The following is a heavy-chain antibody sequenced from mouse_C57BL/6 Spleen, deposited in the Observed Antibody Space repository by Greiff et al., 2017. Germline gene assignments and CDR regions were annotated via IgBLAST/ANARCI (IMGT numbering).Heavy chain of an antibody. CDR3: AYRGLLWYFDV. D-gene: IGHD2-13*01. CDR1: GYTFTDYN. J-gene: IGHJ1*03. CDR2: INPNNGGT. Sequence: EVQLQQSGPELVKPGASVKIPCKASGYTFTDYNMDWVKQSPGKSLEWIGDINPNNGGTIYNQKFKGKATLTVDKSSSTAYMELRSLTSEDTAVYYCAYRGLLWYFDVWGTGTTVTVSS. V-gene: IGHV1-18*01.